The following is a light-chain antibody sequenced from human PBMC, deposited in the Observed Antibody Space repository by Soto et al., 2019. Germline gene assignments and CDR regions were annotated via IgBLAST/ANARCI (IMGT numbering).Light chain of an antibody. CDR1: QDINNY. CDR3: QQYDNLPWT. J-gene: IGKJ1*01. CDR2: DAS. V-gene: IGKV1-33*01. Sequence: DIQITQSPSSLSSSVGDRVTITCQASQDINNYLNWYQQKQRKAPNLLIFDASDLEAGVPSRFSGSGSGTDFTLTISSLQPEDVATYYCQQYDNLPWTFGQGTKV.